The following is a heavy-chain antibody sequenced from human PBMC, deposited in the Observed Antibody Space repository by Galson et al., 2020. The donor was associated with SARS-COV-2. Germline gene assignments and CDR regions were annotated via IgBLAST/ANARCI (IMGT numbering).Heavy chain of an antibody. J-gene: IGHJ6*02. Sequence: KIGESLKISCKGSGYSFTSYWIGWVRQMPGKGLEWMGIIYPGDSDTRYSPSFQGQVTISADKSISTAYLQWSSLKASDTAMYYCARHFSLSAPHLYYYCGMDVWGQGTTVTVSS. V-gene: IGHV5-51*01. CDR1: GYSFTSYW. D-gene: IGHD3-16*02. CDR3: ARHFSLSAPHLYYYCGMDV. CDR2: IYPGDSDT.